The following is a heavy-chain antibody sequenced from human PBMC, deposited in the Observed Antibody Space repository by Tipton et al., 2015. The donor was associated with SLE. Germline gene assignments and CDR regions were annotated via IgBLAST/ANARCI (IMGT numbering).Heavy chain of an antibody. D-gene: IGHD6-13*01. CDR2: ISGSGGSA. CDR3: AKGREQQLPLGAFDI. Sequence: SLRLSCAASGFTFSSYVMNWVRQAPGKGLEWVSGISGSGGSAYYADSVKGRFTISRDNSKNTLYLQVNSLRAEDTAVYYCAKGREQQLPLGAFDIWGQGTMVTVSS. J-gene: IGHJ3*02. CDR1: GFTFSSYV. V-gene: IGHV3-23*01.